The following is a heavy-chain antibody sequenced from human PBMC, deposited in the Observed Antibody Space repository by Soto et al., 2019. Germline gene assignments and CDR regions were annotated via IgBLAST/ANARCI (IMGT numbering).Heavy chain of an antibody. CDR3: ARAHYYDSSGNYPNFDY. V-gene: IGHV1-8*01. J-gene: IGHJ4*02. CDR2: MNPNSGNT. CDR1: GYTFTSYD. D-gene: IGHD3-22*01. Sequence: GASVKVSCKASGYTFTSYDINWVRQATGQGLEWMGWMNPNSGNTGYAQKFQGRVTMTRNTSISTAYMELSSLRSEDTAVYYCARAHYYDSSGNYPNFDYWGQGTLVTVSS.